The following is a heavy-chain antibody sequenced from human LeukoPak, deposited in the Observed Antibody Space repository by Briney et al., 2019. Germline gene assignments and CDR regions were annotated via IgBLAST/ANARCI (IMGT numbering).Heavy chain of an antibody. V-gene: IGHV1-46*01. CDR1: GYTFTSYY. CDR3: ASLGTRGGWFLDY. D-gene: IGHD6-19*01. Sequence: ASVKVSCKASGYTFTSYYMHWVRQAPGQGLEWMGIINPSGGSTSYAQEFQGRVTMTRDTSTSTVYMELSSLRSEDTAVYHCASLGTRGGWFLDYWGQGTLVTVSS. CDR2: INPSGGST. J-gene: IGHJ4*02.